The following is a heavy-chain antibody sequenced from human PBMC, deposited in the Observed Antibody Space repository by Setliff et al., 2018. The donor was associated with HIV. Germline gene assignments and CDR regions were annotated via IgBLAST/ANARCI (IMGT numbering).Heavy chain of an antibody. CDR3: ARARTRVQGGKSLYYMDV. Sequence: ASVKVSCKASGGTFSSYAISWVRQAPGQGLEWMGGIIPILGIANYAQKFQGRVTITTDESTSTAYMELSSLRSEDTAVYYCARARTRVQGGKSLYYMDVWGKGTTVTVS. CDR1: GGTFSSYA. J-gene: IGHJ6*03. CDR2: IIPILGIA. D-gene: IGHD2-15*01. V-gene: IGHV1-69*10.